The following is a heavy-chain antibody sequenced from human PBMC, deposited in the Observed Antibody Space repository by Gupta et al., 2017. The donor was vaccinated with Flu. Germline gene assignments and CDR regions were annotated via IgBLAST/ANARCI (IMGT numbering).Heavy chain of an antibody. V-gene: IGHV4-34*01. CDR2: INHSGST. CDR3: ARKSLSKPTVTTLSLVYFDY. D-gene: IGHD4-17*01. J-gene: IGHJ4*02. CDR1: GGSFSGYY. Sequence: QVQLQQWGAGLLKPSETLSLTCAVYGGSFSGYYWSWIRQPPGKGLEWIGEINHSGSTNYNPSLKSRVTISVDTSKNQFSLKLSSVTAADTAVYYCARKSLSKPTVTTLSLVYFDYWGQGTLVTVSS.